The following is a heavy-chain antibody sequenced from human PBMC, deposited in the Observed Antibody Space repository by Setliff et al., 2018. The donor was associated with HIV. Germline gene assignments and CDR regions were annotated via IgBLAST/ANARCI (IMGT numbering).Heavy chain of an antibody. CDR2: IAKTGST. CDR3: ARDFKRYNSPCRFDP. V-gene: IGHV4-61*02. CDR1: GVSITNGTFY. J-gene: IGHJ5*02. Sequence: PSETLSLTCTVSGVSITNGTFYWNWIRQPAGKGLEWIGRIAKTGSTNYNPSLKSRLTISMDTSKNQFSLKLNSVTAADTAVYYCARDFKRYNSPCRFDPWGPGTLVTVS. D-gene: IGHD5-12*01.